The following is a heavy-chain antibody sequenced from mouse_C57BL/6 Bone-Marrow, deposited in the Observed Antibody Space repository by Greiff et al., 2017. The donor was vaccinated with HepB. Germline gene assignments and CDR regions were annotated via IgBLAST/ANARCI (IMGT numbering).Heavy chain of an antibody. J-gene: IGHJ1*03. D-gene: IGHD1-1*01. V-gene: IGHV1-82*01. CDR2: IYPGDGDT. CDR1: GYAFSSSW. Sequence: VNVVESGPELVKPGASVKISCKASGYAFSSSWMNWVKQRPGKGLEWIGRIYPGDGDTNYNGKFKGKATLTADKSSSTAYMQLSSLTSEDSAVYFCARGGSRYFDVWGTGTTVTVSS. CDR3: ARGGSRYFDV.